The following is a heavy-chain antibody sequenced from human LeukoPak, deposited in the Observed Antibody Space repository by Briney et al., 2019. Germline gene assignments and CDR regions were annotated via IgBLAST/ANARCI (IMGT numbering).Heavy chain of an antibody. D-gene: IGHD6-13*01. CDR3: AKCRGSSWSDYFDY. Sequence: QPGASLLLSRAVSGFHLSRYAMSWVRKAPGKGLEGVSAISDSGGSTYYADSVKGRFTISRDNSRNTLYLQMNTLRAEDTAVYYCAKCRGSSWSDYFDYWGQGTLVTVSS. V-gene: IGHV3-23*01. CDR1: GFHLSRYA. CDR2: ISDSGGST. J-gene: IGHJ4*02.